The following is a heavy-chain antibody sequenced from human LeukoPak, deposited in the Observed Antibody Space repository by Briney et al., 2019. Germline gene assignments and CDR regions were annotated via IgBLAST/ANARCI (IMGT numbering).Heavy chain of an antibody. J-gene: IGHJ4*02. Sequence: PGGSLRLSCSASGFTFSGYAMHWVRQAPGKGLEYVSAIISNGESTCYSDSVKDRFTISRDNSKNTLYLQMSSLRPEDTAVYYYVKSASTWYLFDYWGQGTLVTVSS. D-gene: IGHD6-13*01. CDR1: GFTFSGYA. CDR3: VKSASTWYLFDY. CDR2: IISNGEST. V-gene: IGHV3-64*03.